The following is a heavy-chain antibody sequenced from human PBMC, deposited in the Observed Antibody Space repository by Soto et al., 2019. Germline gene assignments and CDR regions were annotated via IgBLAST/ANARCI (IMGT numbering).Heavy chain of an antibody. Sequence: EARLLASGGGLVQPGGSLRLSCVGSGFTFRDHAMRWVRQAPGRRLEWVSAISANGGSIQHADSVKGRLSVSRDNAKNKVYLQMDNLRTEDSAVYYCAKDRYYDTPGWFDHWGQGSRVIVSS. V-gene: IGHV3-23*01. CDR1: GFTFRDHA. J-gene: IGHJ5*02. D-gene: IGHD3-22*01. CDR2: ISANGGSI. CDR3: AKDRYYDTPGWFDH.